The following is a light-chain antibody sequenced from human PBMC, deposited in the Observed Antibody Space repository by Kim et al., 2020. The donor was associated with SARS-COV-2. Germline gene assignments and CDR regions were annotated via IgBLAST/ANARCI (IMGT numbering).Light chain of an antibody. CDR2: VNTDGSH. CDR3: QTWGTGFWV. J-gene: IGLJ3*02. Sequence: QLVLTQSPSASASLGASVKLTCTLSSRHSDYAIAWHQQRPEKGPRFLMKVNTDGSHNRGDGIPDRFSGSSSGAERYLSISSLQSEDEGDYYCQTWGTGFWVFGGGTRLTVL. V-gene: IGLV4-69*01. CDR1: SRHSDYA.